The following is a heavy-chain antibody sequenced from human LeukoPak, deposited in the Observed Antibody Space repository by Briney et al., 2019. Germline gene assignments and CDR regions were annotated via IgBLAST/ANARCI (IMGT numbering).Heavy chain of an antibody. CDR2: IYYSGST. J-gene: IGHJ5*02. CDR1: GGSISRYY. D-gene: IGHD3-10*01. Sequence: SETLSLTCTVSGGSISRYYWSWIRQPPGKGLEWIGYIYYSGSTNYNPSLKSRVTMSVDTSKNQFSLKVNSVTAADTAVYYCARGGYYGSGNDFRFDPWGQGTLVTVSS. CDR3: ARGGYYGSGNDFRFDP. V-gene: IGHV4-59*01.